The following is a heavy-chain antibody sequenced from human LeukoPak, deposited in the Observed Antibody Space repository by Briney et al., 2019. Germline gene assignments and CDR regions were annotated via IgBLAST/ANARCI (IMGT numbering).Heavy chain of an antibody. V-gene: IGHV4-59*08. CDR2: IYYSGST. D-gene: IGHD3-16*02. CDR3: AKAGFRVAFGAVIVQQRHYFDY. CDR1: GGSISSYY. Sequence: ASETLSLTCTVSGGSISSYYWSWIRQPPGKGLEWIGYIYYSGSTNYNPSLKSRVTISVDTSKNQFSLKLSSVTAADTAVYYCAKAGFRVAFGAVIVQQRHYFDYWGQGTLVTVSS. J-gene: IGHJ4*02.